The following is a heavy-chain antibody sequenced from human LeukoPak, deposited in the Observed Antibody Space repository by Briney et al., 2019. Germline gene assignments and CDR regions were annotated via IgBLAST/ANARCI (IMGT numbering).Heavy chain of an antibody. CDR3: ARVDTATDAFDI. J-gene: IGHJ3*02. Sequence: ASVKVSCKASGYTFTGYYMHWVRQAPGQGLEWMGWINPNSGDTNYAQKFQGRVTMTRDTSISTAYMELSRLRSDDTAVYYCARVDTATDAFDIWGQGTMVTVSS. V-gene: IGHV1-2*02. CDR1: GYTFTGYY. CDR2: INPNSGDT. D-gene: IGHD5-18*01.